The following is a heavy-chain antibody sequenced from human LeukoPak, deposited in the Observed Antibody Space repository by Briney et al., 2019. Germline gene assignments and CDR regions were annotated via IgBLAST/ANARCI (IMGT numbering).Heavy chain of an antibody. V-gene: IGHV4-34*01. CDR3: ARRDSYSSGYYYFDY. CDR1: GGSFSGYY. Sequence: SETLSLTCAVYGGSFSGYYWSWIRQPPGKGLEWIGEINHSGSTNYNPSLKSRVTISVDTSKNQFSLKLSSVTAADTAVYYCARRDSYSSGYYYFDYWGQGTLVTVSS. J-gene: IGHJ4*02. CDR2: INHSGST. D-gene: IGHD3-22*01.